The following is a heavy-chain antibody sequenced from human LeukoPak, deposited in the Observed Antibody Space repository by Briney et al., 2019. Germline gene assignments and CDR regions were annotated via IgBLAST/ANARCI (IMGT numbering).Heavy chain of an antibody. CDR3: ATGEVATITPYYYYGMDV. J-gene: IGHJ6*02. Sequence: ASVKVSCKVPGYTLTELSMHWVRQAPGKGLEWMGGFDPEDGETIYAQKFQGRVTMTEDTSTDTAYMELSSLRSEDTAVYYRATGEVATITPYYYYGMDVWGQGTTVTVSS. CDR1: GYTLTELS. CDR2: FDPEDGET. V-gene: IGHV1-24*01. D-gene: IGHD5-12*01.